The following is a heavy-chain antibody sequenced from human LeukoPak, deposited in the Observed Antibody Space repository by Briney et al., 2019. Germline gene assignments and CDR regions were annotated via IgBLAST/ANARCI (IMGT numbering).Heavy chain of an antibody. D-gene: IGHD3-10*01. Sequence: GGSLRLSCAASGFTFSSYWMHWVRQAPGKGLVWVSRINSDGSSTSYADSVKGRFTISRDNSKNTLYLQMISLRAEDTAVYYCAREYGSGSYYNYYYYGMDVWGQGTTVTVSS. J-gene: IGHJ6*02. V-gene: IGHV3-74*01. CDR1: GFTFSSYW. CDR2: INSDGSST. CDR3: AREYGSGSYYNYYYYGMDV.